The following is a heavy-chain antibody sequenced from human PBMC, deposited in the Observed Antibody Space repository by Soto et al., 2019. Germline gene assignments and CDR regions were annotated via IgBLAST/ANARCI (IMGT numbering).Heavy chain of an antibody. J-gene: IGHJ4*02. CDR2: ISYDGSNK. CDR3: AKTRDYYDSSGLLDY. V-gene: IGHV3-30*18. D-gene: IGHD3-22*01. CDR1: GFTFSSYG. Sequence: QVQLVESGGGVVQPGRSLRLSCAASGFTFSSYGMHWVRQAPGKGLEWVAVISYDGSNKYYADSVKGRVTISRDNSKNTLYLQMNSLRAEDTAVYYCAKTRDYYDSSGLLDYWGQGTLVTVSS.